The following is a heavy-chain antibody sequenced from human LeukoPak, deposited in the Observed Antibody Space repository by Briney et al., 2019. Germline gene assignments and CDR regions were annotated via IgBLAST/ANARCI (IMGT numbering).Heavy chain of an antibody. V-gene: IGHV3-23*01. Sequence: GGSLRLSCAASGFTFSSYAMSWVRQAPGKGLEWVSAISGSGGSTYYADSVKGRFTISRDNSKNTLYLQMNSPRAEDTAVYYCAKEDRDYYDSSGYVHWGQGTLVTVSS. CDR1: GFTFSSYA. CDR3: AKEDRDYYDSSGYVH. D-gene: IGHD3-22*01. J-gene: IGHJ4*02. CDR2: ISGSGGST.